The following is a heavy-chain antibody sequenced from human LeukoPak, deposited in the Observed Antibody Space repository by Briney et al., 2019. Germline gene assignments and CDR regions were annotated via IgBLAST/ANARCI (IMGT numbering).Heavy chain of an antibody. J-gene: IGHJ6*03. D-gene: IGHD2-21*01. V-gene: IGHV1-69*05. CDR1: GGTFSSYA. CDR2: IIPIFGTA. CDR3: ASLKVEKPTRAYIYYYYMDV. Sequence: SVKVSCKASGGTFSSYAISWVRQAPGQGLEWMGGIIPIFGTANYAQKFQGRVTITTDESTSTAYMELSSLRSEDTAVYYCASLKVEKPTRAYIYYYYMDVSGKGTTVTVSS.